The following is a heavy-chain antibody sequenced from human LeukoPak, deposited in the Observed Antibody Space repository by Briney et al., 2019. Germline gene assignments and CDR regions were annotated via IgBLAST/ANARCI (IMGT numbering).Heavy chain of an antibody. D-gene: IGHD3-22*01. CDR3: AAGGYDSSGYYDY. Sequence: GTSVKVSCEASGFTFTSSAVQWVRQARGQRLEWIGWIVVGSGNTNYAQKFQERVTITRDMSTSTAYMELSSLRSEDTAVYYCAAGGYDSSGYYDYWGQGTLVTVSS. CDR1: GFTFTSSA. J-gene: IGHJ4*02. V-gene: IGHV1-58*01. CDR2: IVVGSGNT.